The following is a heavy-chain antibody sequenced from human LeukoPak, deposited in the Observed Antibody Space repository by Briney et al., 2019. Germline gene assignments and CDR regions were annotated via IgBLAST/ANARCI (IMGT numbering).Heavy chain of an antibody. CDR1: GFTFSNTA. J-gene: IGHJ4*02. D-gene: IGHD7-27*01. Sequence: GGSLRLSCAASGFTFSNTAMSWVRQVPGKGLEWVSHISSSGSMIWYGESVKGRFTISRDSAKNSLHLQMDSLRAEDTAVYYCARDPESNWGWDLDYWGQGTLVTVSS. CDR2: ISSSGSMI. V-gene: IGHV3-48*01. CDR3: ARDPESNWGWDLDY.